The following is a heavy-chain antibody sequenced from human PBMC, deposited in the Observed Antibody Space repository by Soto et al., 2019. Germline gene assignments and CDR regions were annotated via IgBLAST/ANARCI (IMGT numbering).Heavy chain of an antibody. CDR2: IDESGNYI. J-gene: IGHJ4*02. CDR3: ARDESAGSSIRY. Sequence: EVQVVESGGGLVKPGGSLRLSGTASGSTFSNYGMNWVRQAPGKGLEWVSSIDESGNYIYYAASVQGRFIISRDNVKNSLYLQMNSLRAEDTAVYFCARDESAGSSIRYWGQGTLVTVSS. D-gene: IGHD2-2*01. CDR1: GSTFSNYG. V-gene: IGHV3-21*01.